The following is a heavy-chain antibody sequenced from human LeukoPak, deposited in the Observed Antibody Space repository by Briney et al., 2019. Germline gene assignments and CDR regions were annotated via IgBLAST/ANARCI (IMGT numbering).Heavy chain of an antibody. D-gene: IGHD4-17*01. CDR2: ISSSSSYT. Sequence: PGGSLRLSCAASGFTFSDYYMSWIRQAPGKGLEWVSYISSSSSYTNYADSVKGRFTISRDNAKSSLYLQMNSLRAEDTAVYYCAREDGDYRYYYYGMDVWGKGTTVTVSS. CDR3: AREDGDYRYYYYGMDV. J-gene: IGHJ6*04. CDR1: GFTFSDYY. V-gene: IGHV3-11*06.